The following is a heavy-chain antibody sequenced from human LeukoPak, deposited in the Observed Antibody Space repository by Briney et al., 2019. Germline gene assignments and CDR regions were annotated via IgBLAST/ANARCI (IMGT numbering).Heavy chain of an antibody. CDR3: ARVALYSNPIVGYYYGMDV. Sequence: SVKVSCKASGGTFSSYAISWVRQAPGQGLEWMGRIIPILGIANYAQKFQGRVTITADKSTSTAYMELSSLRSEDTAVYYCARVALYSNPIVGYYYGMDVWGQGTTVTVSS. CDR2: IIPILGIA. CDR1: GGTFSSYA. J-gene: IGHJ6*02. V-gene: IGHV1-69*04. D-gene: IGHD4-11*01.